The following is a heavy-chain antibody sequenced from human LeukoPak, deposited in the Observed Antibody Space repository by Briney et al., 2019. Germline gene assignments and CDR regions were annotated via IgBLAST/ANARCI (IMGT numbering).Heavy chain of an antibody. V-gene: IGHV4-38-2*02. CDR2: IYHGQIT. J-gene: IGHJ4*02. D-gene: IGHD3-10*01. CDR1: GYYIRSGFY. Sequence: SGTLSLTCTVSGYYIRSGFYWGWIRQPPGKGLQWIGNIYHGQITSFDPSLKSRVTISVDKSKNQFSLKLSSVTAADTAVYYCAIGTWFGEFHYWGQGTLVTVSS. CDR3: AIGTWFGEFHY.